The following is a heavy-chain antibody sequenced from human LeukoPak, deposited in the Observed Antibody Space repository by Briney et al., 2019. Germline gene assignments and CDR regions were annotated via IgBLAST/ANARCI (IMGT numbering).Heavy chain of an antibody. CDR2: ISGSGGST. V-gene: IGHV3-23*01. D-gene: IGHD3-9*01. Sequence: PGGSLRLSCAASGFTFSSYAMSWVRQAPGKGLEWVSAISGSGGSTYYADSVKGRFTISRDNSKNTRYLQMNSLRVEDTALYYCVGGDILTGYYTYWGQGTLVTVSS. CDR1: GFTFSSYA. J-gene: IGHJ4*02. CDR3: VGGDILTGYYTY.